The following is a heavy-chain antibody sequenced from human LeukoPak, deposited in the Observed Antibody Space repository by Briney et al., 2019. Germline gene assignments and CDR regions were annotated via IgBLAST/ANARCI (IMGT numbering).Heavy chain of an antibody. CDR2: IHISGST. CDR3: ARAWVTGYSYGTLFDY. Sequence: SQTLSLTCTVSGGSISSGSYCWSWIRQPAGKGLEWIGHIHISGSTNYNPSLKSRVTISVDTSKNQFSLKLSSVTAADTAVYYCARAWVTGYSYGTLFDYWGQGTLVTVSS. D-gene: IGHD5-18*01. V-gene: IGHV4-61*09. J-gene: IGHJ4*02. CDR1: GGSISSGSYC.